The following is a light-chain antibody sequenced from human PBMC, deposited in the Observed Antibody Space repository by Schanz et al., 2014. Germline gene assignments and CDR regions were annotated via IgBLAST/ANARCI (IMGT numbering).Light chain of an antibody. Sequence: EIVLTQSPATLSLSPGERATLSCRASQSVTSWLAWYQQKPGQAPRLLIYDASNRATGIPARFSGSGSGTDFTLTISRLEPEDFAVYYCQQYGSSALTFGGGTKVEIK. J-gene: IGKJ4*01. CDR3: QQYGSSALT. V-gene: IGKV3-20*01. CDR2: DAS. CDR1: QSVTSW.